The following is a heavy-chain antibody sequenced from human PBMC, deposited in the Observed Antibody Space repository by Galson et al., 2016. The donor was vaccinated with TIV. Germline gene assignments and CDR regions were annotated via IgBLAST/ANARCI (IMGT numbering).Heavy chain of an antibody. Sequence: SVKVSCKDSGGTFSNYAISWVRQAPGQGLEWMGGIIPIFAIAKYAQKFQGSVTITAGESTNTAYMELSSLRSEDTAVYYCARVSDYYGSGSYYNVLGYWCQGTLVTVSS. CDR2: IIPIFAIA. V-gene: IGHV1-69*13. CDR3: ARVSDYYGSGSYYNVLGY. CDR1: GGTFSNYA. J-gene: IGHJ4*02. D-gene: IGHD3-10*01.